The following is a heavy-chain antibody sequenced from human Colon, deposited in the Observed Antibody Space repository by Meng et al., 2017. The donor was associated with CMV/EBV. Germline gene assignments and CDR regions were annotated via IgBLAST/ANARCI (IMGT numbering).Heavy chain of an antibody. CDR3: VKGHTMINP. CDR2: ISPTGSDT. D-gene: IGHD3-16*01. CDR1: GFIFIDYY. J-gene: IGHJ5*02. V-gene: IGHV3-11*05. Sequence: QVQLVQSGGGLVEPGGSLRLSCAASGFIFIDYYMTWIREAPGKGLEWVSYISPTGSDTNYADSVRGRFTISRDNAKNSLFLQMSSLTAEDTAVYYCVKGHTMINPWGQGTLVTVSS.